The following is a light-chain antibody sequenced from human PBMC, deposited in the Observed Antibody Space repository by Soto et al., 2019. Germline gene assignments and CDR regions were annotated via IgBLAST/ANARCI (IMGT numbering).Light chain of an antibody. Sequence: QSVLTQPRSVSGSPGQSVTISCTGSGRDVGSYNYVSWYQQHPGKAPKLILFDVDKRPSGVPDRISGSKSANTASLTISGLQAEDEADYYCCSYAGTSTFVFGTGIKVTVL. V-gene: IGLV2-11*01. CDR1: GRDVGSYNY. CDR2: DVD. CDR3: CSYAGTSTFV. J-gene: IGLJ1*01.